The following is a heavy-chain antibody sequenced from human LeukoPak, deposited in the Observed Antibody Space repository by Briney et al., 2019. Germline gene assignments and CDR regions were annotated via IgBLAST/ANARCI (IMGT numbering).Heavy chain of an antibody. CDR2: ISGSGGST. Sequence: LAGGSLRLSCAASGFTFSSYAMSWVRQAPGKGLEWVSAISGSGGSTYYADSVKGRFTISRDNSKNTLYLQMNSLRAEDTAVYYCAKDGVLAALVSPYYYYMDVWGKGTTVTISS. CDR3: AKDGVLAALVSPYYYYMDV. D-gene: IGHD3-3*02. J-gene: IGHJ6*03. V-gene: IGHV3-23*01. CDR1: GFTFSSYA.